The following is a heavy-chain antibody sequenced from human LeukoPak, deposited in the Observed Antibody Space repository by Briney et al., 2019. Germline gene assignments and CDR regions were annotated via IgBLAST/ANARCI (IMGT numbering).Heavy chain of an antibody. CDR3: ASFYSSSSGPFDY. D-gene: IGHD6-6*01. CDR2: ISSSSSYI. CDR1: GFTFSSYS. J-gene: IGHJ4*02. V-gene: IGHV3-21*01. Sequence: GGSLRLSCAAPGFTFSSYSMNWVRQAPGKGLEWVSSISSSSSYIYYADSVKGRFTISRDNAKNSLYLQMNSLRAEDTAVYYCASFYSSSSGPFDYWGQGTLVTVSS.